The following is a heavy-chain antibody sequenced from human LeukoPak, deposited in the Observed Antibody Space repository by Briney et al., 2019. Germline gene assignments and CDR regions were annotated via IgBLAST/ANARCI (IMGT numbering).Heavy chain of an antibody. CDR3: ARSPPDSNSLDY. CDR2: IYAIETT. J-gene: IGHJ4*02. D-gene: IGHD4-11*01. CDR1: GASIGTYY. Sequence: SETLSLTCSVSGASIGTYYWSWIRQPAGKGLEWIGRIYAIETTNYNPSLKSRVTMSVDTSKNQFSLKLSSVTAADTAVYYCARSPPDSNSLDYWGQGTLVIVSS. V-gene: IGHV4-4*07.